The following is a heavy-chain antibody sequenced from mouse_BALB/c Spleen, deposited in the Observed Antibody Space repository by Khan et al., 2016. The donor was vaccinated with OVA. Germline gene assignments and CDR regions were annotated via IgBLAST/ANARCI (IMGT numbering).Heavy chain of an antibody. V-gene: IGHV1-5*01. Sequence: VQLKQSGTVLARPGASVKMSCKASGYSFTSYLIHWVKQRPGQGLEWIGDIFPGNSATSYNQKFKDRAKLTAGTSATTAYMELSSLTNEDSSVYYCTRGGYSSFAYWGQGTLVTVSA. CDR3: TRGGYSSFAY. D-gene: IGHD1-3*01. J-gene: IGHJ3*01. CDR1: GYSFTSYL. CDR2: IFPGNSAT.